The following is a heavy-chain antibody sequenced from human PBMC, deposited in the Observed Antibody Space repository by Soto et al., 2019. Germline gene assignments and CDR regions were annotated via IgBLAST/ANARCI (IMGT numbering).Heavy chain of an antibody. Sequence: QVQLQESGPGLVKPSETLSLTCTVSGGSISSYYWSWIRQPPGKGLEWIGYIYYSGSTNYNPSLKSRVTISVDTSKNQFSLKLSAVTAADTAVYYCARDSHGDRRIYGMDVCGQGTTVTVSS. D-gene: IGHD2-15*01. CDR3: ARDSHGDRRIYGMDV. J-gene: IGHJ6*02. CDR1: GGSISSYY. CDR2: IYYSGST. V-gene: IGHV4-59*01.